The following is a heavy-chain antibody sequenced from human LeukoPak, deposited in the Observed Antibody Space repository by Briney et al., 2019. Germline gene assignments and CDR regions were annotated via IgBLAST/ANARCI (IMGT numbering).Heavy chain of an antibody. D-gene: IGHD5-24*01. CDR2: IYYSGST. CDR3: GRDSIEMGTIHSDY. CDR1: GGSISSSNYF. V-gene: IGHV4-39*06. J-gene: IGHJ4*02. Sequence: SETLSLTCTVSGGSISSSNYFWGWSRQAPGKGLEWIGSIYYSGSTYYNPSLKSRVTISADMSKNQLPLRLYSVTAADTAVYYCGRDSIEMGTIHSDYWGQGTLVTVSS.